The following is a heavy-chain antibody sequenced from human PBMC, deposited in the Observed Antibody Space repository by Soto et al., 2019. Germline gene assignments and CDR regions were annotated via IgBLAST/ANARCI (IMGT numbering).Heavy chain of an antibody. CDR1: GYTFADYY. CDR2: INPNSGGT. V-gene: IGHV1-2*02. Sequence: ASVKVSCKASGYTFADYYMHWVRQAPGQGLEWMGWINPNSGGTNYAQKFQGRVTMTRVTSISTAYMELSSLRSDDTALYYCAKDPNIVVVPAATGGMDVWGQGTTVTVSS. D-gene: IGHD2-2*01. J-gene: IGHJ6*02. CDR3: AKDPNIVVVPAATGGMDV.